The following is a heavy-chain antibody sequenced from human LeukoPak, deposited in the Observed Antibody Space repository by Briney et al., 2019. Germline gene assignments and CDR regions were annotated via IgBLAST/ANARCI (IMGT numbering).Heavy chain of an antibody. CDR1: GYTFTGYY. D-gene: IGHD5-24*01. J-gene: IGHJ5*02. Sequence: GASVKVSCMASGYTFTGYYMHWVRQAPGQGLEWMGWINPNSGGTNYAQRFQGRVTMTRDTSISTAYMELSRLRSDDTAVYYCARDNVEMATDSGGEDWFDPWGQGTLVTVSS. V-gene: IGHV1-2*02. CDR3: ARDNVEMATDSGGEDWFDP. CDR2: INPNSGGT.